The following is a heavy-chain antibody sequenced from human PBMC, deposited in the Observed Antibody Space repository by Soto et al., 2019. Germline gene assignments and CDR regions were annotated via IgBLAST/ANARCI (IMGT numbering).Heavy chain of an antibody. Sequence: EVQLVESGGGLVQPGGSLRLSCAASGFTFSSYWMTWVRQAPGRGLEWVANINEDGSVKGYADSVKGRFTISRDNARNSRNLQMNSLRAEDTAVYYCARDITKGACYLDYWGQGTLVTVSS. V-gene: IGHV3-7*01. CDR2: INEDGSVK. CDR1: GFTFSSYW. J-gene: IGHJ4*02. CDR3: ARDITKGACYLDY. D-gene: IGHD1-20*01.